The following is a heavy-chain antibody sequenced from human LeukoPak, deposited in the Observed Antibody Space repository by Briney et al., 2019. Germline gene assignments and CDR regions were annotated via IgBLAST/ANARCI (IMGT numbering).Heavy chain of an antibody. CDR3: PREYYDYVWGSYPPGY. D-gene: IGHD3-16*02. CDR2: IDSDGTNR. CDR1: GFTFSRYW. J-gene: IGHJ4*02. V-gene: IGHV3-74*01. Sequence: GGSLRLSXAASGFTFSRYWMHWVRQAPGKGLVWVSRIDSDGTNRDYADSVKGRFTISRDNAKNTLYLQMNSLRAEDTAVYYCPREYYDYVWGSYPPGYWGQGTLVTVSS.